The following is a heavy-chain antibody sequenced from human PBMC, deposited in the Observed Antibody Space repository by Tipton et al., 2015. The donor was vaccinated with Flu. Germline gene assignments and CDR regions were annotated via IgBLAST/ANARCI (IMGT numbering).Heavy chain of an antibody. V-gene: IGHV4-34*01. Sequence: GLVKPSETLSLTCAVYGGSFSGYYWSWIRQPPGKGLEWIGEINHSGSTNYNPSLKSRVTISVDTSKNQFSLKLSSVTAADTAVYYCARGRKLTYYDFWSGYSLYNWFDPWGQGTLVTVSS. CDR1: GGSFSGYY. J-gene: IGHJ5*02. CDR3: ARGRKLTYYDFWSGYSLYNWFDP. D-gene: IGHD3-3*01. CDR2: INHSGST.